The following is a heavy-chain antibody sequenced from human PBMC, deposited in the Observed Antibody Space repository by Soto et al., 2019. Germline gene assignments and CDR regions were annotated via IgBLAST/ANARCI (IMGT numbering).Heavy chain of an antibody. J-gene: IGHJ4*02. CDR2: IYYSGST. CDR3: ARANYFESSGPFDY. V-gene: IGHV4-31*03. D-gene: IGHD3-22*01. CDR1: GCSISSGGYY. Sequence: PSETLSLTCTVSGCSISSGGYYWSWIRQHPGKGLEWIGYIYYSGSTYYNPSLESRVTLSVDTSRKQFSLKVSSVTAADTAVYYCARANYFESSGPFDYWGPGTLVTVS.